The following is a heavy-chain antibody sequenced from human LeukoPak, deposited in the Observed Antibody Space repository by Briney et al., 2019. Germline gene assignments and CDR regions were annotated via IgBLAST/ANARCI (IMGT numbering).Heavy chain of an antibody. CDR1: GFSFSTYG. V-gene: IGHV3-33*01. CDR3: ARSRGAGPGAYFDY. Sequence: PGGSLRLSCTASGFSFSTYGMHWVRQAPGKGLEWVAIIWNDGSKKYYADSVEGRFTISRDNTENSLYLQMNSLRAEDTAVYYCARSRGAGPGAYFDYWGQGTLVAVTS. D-gene: IGHD6-19*01. J-gene: IGHJ4*02. CDR2: IWNDGSKK.